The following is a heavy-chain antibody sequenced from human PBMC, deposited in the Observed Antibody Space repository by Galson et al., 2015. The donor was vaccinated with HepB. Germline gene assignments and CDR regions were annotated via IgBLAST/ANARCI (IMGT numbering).Heavy chain of an antibody. V-gene: IGHV1-18*01. J-gene: IGHJ6*02. Sequence: SVKVSCKASGYTFINYGINWVRQAPGQGLEWMGWISGYNGNTRYAQKVQGRVTMTTDTSTSTAYMELRSLRSDGTAVYYCARPPTRYYGMDVWGQGTTVTVSS. CDR3: ARPPTRYYGMDV. CDR2: ISGYNGNT. CDR1: GYTFINYG.